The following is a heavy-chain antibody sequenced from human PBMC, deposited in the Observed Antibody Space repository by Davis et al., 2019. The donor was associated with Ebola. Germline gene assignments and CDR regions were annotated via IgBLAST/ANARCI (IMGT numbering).Heavy chain of an antibody. Sequence: SVKVSCKASGGTFSSYAISWVRQAPGQGLEWMGGIIPIFGTANYAQKFQGRVTITRDTSASTAYMELSSLRSEDTAVYYCAREGQWELLGWFDPWGQGTLVTVSS. CDR2: IIPIFGTA. J-gene: IGHJ5*02. D-gene: IGHD1-26*01. CDR3: AREGQWELLGWFDP. V-gene: IGHV1-69*05. CDR1: GGTFSSYA.